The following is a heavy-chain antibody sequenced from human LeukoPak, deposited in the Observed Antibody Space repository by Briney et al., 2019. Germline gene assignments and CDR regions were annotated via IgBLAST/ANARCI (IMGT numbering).Heavy chain of an antibody. J-gene: IGHJ4*02. CDR2: INHSGST. CDR1: GRSFSGYY. Sequence: SETLSLTCAVYGRSFSGYYWSWIRQPPGKGLEWIGEINHSGSTNYNPSLKSRVTISVDTSKNQFSLRLSSVTAADTAVYYCARATRGYNYWIDYWGQGTLVTVSS. V-gene: IGHV4-34*01. D-gene: IGHD5-24*01. CDR3: ARATRGYNYWIDY.